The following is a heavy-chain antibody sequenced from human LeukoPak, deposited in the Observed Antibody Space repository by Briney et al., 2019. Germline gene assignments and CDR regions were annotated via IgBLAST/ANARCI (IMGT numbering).Heavy chain of an antibody. J-gene: IGHJ6*03. V-gene: IGHV3-7*01. CDR3: ARDNGYCSGGRCYYFYTDV. D-gene: IGHD2-15*01. CDR2: IKQDGSEK. CDR1: GFTFSSYW. Sequence: GGSLRLSCAASGFTFSSYWMSWVRQAPGKGLEWVANIKQDGSEKYYVDSVKGRFTISRDNAKNSLYLQMNSLRAEDTALYYCARDNGYCSGGRCYYFYTDVWGKGTTVTVSS.